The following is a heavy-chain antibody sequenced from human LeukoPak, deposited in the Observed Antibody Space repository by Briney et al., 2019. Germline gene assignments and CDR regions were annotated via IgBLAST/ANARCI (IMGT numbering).Heavy chain of an antibody. V-gene: IGHV1-2*02. Sequence: ASVKVSCKASGYTFTGYYMHWVRQAPGQGLEWMGWINPNSGGTNYAQKFQGRVTMTRDTSISTAYMELSSLRSEDTAVYYCATDIESSGSRDGYNSVYWGQGTLVTVSS. CDR3: ATDIESSGSRDGYNSVY. J-gene: IGHJ4*02. D-gene: IGHD5-24*01. CDR1: GYTFTGYY. CDR2: INPNSGGT.